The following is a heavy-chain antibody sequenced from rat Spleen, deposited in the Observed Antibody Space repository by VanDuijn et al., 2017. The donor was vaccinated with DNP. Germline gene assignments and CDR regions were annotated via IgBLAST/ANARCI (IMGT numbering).Heavy chain of an antibody. CDR2: ISTDDYNT. Sequence: EVQLVESGGGLVQPGRSLKLSCAASGFTFTNYGMAWVRQTPTKGLEWVASISTDDYNTYYRDSVKGRFTIYRDNAKNTKYLQMDSLRSEDTATYYCAREGYCGLDYWGQGVIVTVSS. V-gene: IGHV5S14*01. CDR3: AREGYCGLDY. CDR1: GFTFTNYG. D-gene: IGHD4-3*01. J-gene: IGHJ2*01.